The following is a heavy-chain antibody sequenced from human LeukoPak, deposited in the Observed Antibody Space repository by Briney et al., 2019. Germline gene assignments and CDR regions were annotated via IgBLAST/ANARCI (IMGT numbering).Heavy chain of an antibody. V-gene: IGHV1-8*02. D-gene: IGHD4-17*01. CDR1: GYTFTSYT. Sequence: ASVKVSCKASGYTFTSYTISWVRQATGQGLEWMGWMNPNSGNTGYAQKFLGRVTMTRNTSISTAYMELSSLRSEDTAVYYCARVPTVTDFDYWGQGTLVTVSS. CDR2: MNPNSGNT. J-gene: IGHJ4*02. CDR3: ARVPTVTDFDY.